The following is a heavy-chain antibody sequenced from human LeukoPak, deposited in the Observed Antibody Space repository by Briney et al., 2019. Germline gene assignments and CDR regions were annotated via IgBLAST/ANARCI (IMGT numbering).Heavy chain of an antibody. CDR3: TRGLRLGYCSGGSCCYWFDP. J-gene: IGHJ5*02. CDR2: INHSGST. CDR1: GGSFSGYY. Sequence: SETLSLTCAVYGGSFSGYYWSWIRQPPGKGLEWIGEINHSGSTNYNPSLQSRVTISADTSKNQFSLNLRSVIAADTAVYYCTRGLRLGYCSGGSCCYWFDPWGQGTRVTVSS. V-gene: IGHV4-34*01. D-gene: IGHD2-15*01.